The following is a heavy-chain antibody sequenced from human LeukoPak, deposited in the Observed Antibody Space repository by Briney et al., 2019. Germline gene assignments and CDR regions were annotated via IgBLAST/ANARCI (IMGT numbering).Heavy chain of an antibody. CDR1: GGSISSSSYY. CDR2: IYYSGST. V-gene: IGHV4-39*07. CDR3: ARQAAAGTLGWFDP. J-gene: IGHJ5*02. D-gene: IGHD6-13*01. Sequence: SETLSLTCTVSGGSISSSSYYWGWIRQPPGKGLEWIGSIYYSGSTYYNPSLKSRVTISVDTSKNQFSLKLSSVTAADTAVYYCARQAAAGTLGWFDPWGQGTLVTVSS.